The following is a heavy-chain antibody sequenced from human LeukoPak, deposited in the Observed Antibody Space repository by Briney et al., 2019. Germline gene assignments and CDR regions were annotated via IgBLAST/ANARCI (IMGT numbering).Heavy chain of an antibody. J-gene: IGHJ6*02. Sequence: GGSLRLSCVASGFTFNNYWMTWVRQSPGKGLEWVATIKHDGSEKYYVDSVKGRFTISRDNGKNSLYLQMNSLRAEDTAVYYCTRGGIWGMDVWGRGTTVIVYS. D-gene: IGHD1-26*01. CDR3: TRGGIWGMDV. V-gene: IGHV3-7*01. CDR1: GFTFNNYW. CDR2: IKHDGSEK.